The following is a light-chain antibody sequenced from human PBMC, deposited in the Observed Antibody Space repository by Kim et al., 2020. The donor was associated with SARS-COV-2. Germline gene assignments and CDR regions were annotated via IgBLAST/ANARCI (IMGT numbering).Light chain of an antibody. Sequence: GGPVTLPCGPSTVAVTNDHYPYWFQQKPGQAPKTLIYDTHVKHSWTPARFSGSLLGGKAALTLSAAQPEDEADYYCFLYYSGGVRVFGGGTQLTVL. CDR1: TVAVTNDHY. V-gene: IGLV7-46*01. CDR2: DTH. CDR3: FLYYSGGVRV. J-gene: IGLJ2*01.